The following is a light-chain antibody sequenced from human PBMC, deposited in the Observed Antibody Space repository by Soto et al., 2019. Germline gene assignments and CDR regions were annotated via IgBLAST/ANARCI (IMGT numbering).Light chain of an antibody. CDR1: QSVSSF. Sequence: EIVMTQSPDTLSVSPAERATVSCWASQSVSSFLAWYQQKPGQAPRLLIYGASTRATGIPARFSGSGSGTEFTLTISSLQSEDFAIYYCQQYNNWPYTVGQGTKLE. V-gene: IGKV3-15*01. CDR2: GAS. CDR3: QQYNNWPYT. J-gene: IGKJ2*01.